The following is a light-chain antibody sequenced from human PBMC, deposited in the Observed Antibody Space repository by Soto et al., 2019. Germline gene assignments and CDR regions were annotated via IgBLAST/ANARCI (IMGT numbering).Light chain of an antibody. CDR2: RNN. CDR3: ATWDDSLNGWV. J-gene: IGLJ3*02. V-gene: IGLV1-47*01. Sequence: QSVLTQPPSASGTPGQGVTISCSGSTSNIGSNYVYWYQQLPGTAPKLLIYRNNQRPSGVPDRFSGSKSGTSASLAISGLRSDDEADYFCATWDDSLNGWVIGGGTKLTVL. CDR1: TSNIGSNY.